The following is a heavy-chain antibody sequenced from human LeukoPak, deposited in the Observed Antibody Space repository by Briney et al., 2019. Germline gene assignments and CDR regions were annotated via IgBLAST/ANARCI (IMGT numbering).Heavy chain of an antibody. CDR2: ISGSGGST. CDR3: AREFRSSGWYGRFGY. Sequence: PGGSLRLSCAASGFTFSSYAMSWVRQAPGKGLEWVSAISGSGGSTYYADSVKGRFTISRDNSKNTLYLQMNSLRAEDTAVYYCAREFRSSGWYGRFGYWGQGTLVTVSS. V-gene: IGHV3-23*01. J-gene: IGHJ4*02. D-gene: IGHD6-19*01. CDR1: GFTFSSYA.